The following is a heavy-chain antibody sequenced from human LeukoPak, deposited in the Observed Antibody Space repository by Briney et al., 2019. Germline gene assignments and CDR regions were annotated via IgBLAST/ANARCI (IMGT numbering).Heavy chain of an antibody. CDR3: AGSFYDLLVYFDY. CDR1: GYIFTSYY. Sequence: GASVKVSCKASGYIFTSYYIHSVRQAPGQGLEWMGVINPSGDTTTYAQKFQGRVTMTRDMSTSTVYMELSSLRSEDTAVYYCAGSFYDLLVYFDYWGQGTLVTVSS. V-gene: IGHV1-46*01. D-gene: IGHD5/OR15-5a*01. J-gene: IGHJ4*02. CDR2: INPSGDTT.